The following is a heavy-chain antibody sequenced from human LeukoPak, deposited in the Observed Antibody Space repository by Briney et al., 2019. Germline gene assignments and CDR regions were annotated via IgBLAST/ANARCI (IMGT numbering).Heavy chain of an antibody. Sequence: GGSLRLSCAASGFIFSNYGMSWVRQAPGKGLEWVSSISFSSTHIYYADSIQGRFTISRDNAENSLYLQMNSLRAEDTAVYYCAKDRGDWFVYYYMDVWGKGTTVTVSS. CDR3: AKDRGDWFVYYYMDV. CDR2: ISFSSTHI. CDR1: GFIFSNYG. V-gene: IGHV3-21*04. D-gene: IGHD3-9*01. J-gene: IGHJ6*03.